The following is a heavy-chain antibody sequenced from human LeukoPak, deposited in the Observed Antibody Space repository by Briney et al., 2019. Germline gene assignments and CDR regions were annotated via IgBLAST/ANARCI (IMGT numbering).Heavy chain of an antibody. D-gene: IGHD5-18*01. Sequence: SETLSLTCTVSGGSISSNSYYWVWIRQPPGKGREWIGSIYYSGSTYYNRSLKSRVTISVDASKNQFSLKLSSVTAADTAVYYCARALQATAMNDYWGQGTLVTVSS. CDR3: ARALQATAMNDY. J-gene: IGHJ4*02. CDR1: GGSISSNSYY. CDR2: IYYSGST. V-gene: IGHV4-39*07.